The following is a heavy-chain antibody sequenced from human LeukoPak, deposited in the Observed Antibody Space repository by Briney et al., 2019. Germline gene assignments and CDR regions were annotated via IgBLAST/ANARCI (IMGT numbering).Heavy chain of an antibody. Sequence: SQTLSLTCAISGDSVSSNSAAWNWIRQSPSRGLEWLGRTYYRSKWYNGYAVSVKSRITINPDTSKNQFSLQLNSVTPEDTAAYYCASSPDSGYDYYDYWGQGTLVTVSS. CDR3: ASSPDSGYDYYDY. V-gene: IGHV6-1*01. CDR1: GDSVSSNSAA. D-gene: IGHD5-12*01. J-gene: IGHJ4*02. CDR2: TYYRSKWYN.